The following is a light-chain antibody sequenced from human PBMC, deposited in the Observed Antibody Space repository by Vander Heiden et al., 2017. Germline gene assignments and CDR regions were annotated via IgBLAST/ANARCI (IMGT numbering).Light chain of an antibody. V-gene: IGKV1-39*01. Sequence: DIQMTQSPSSLSASAGDRVTITCRASETISNYLNWYQQKPGKAPNLLIYAASSLQSGVPSRFSGGGSGTYFTLTISRLQPEDFATYYCQQTVRAPPTFGQGTKVEI. CDR3: QQTVRAPPT. CDR2: AAS. J-gene: IGKJ1*01. CDR1: ETISNY.